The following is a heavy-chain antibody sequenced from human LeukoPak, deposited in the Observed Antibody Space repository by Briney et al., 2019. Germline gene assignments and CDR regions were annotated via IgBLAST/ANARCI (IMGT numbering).Heavy chain of an antibody. CDR2: ISSSSSYI. V-gene: IGHV3-21*01. Sequence: GGSLRLSCAASGFTFSSYSMNWVRQAPGKGLEWVSSISSSSSYIYYADSVKGRFTISGDNAKNSLYLQMNSLRAEDTAVYYCARDHQAAEYSSSWYDWFDPWGQGTLVTVSS. J-gene: IGHJ5*02. CDR1: GFTFSSYS. D-gene: IGHD6-13*01. CDR3: ARDHQAAEYSSSWYDWFDP.